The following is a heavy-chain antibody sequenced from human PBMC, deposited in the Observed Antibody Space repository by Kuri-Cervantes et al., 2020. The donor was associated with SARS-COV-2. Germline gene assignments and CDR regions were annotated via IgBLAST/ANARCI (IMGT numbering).Heavy chain of an antibody. CDR1: DVSMSSYY. V-gene: IGHV4-4*07. Sequence: SETLSLTCNVSDVSMSSYYWTWIRQSAGKGPEWIGRIYTSGNTKYNPSLRSRVTISVDTSKNQFSLKLSSVTAADTAVYYCERQRGGFLEWLLYYDYWGQGTLVTVSS. CDR3: ERQRGGFLEWLLYYDY. CDR2: IYTSGNT. J-gene: IGHJ4*02. D-gene: IGHD3-3*01.